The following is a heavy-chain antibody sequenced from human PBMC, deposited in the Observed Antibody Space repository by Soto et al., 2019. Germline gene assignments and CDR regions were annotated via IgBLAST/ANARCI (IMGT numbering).Heavy chain of an antibody. J-gene: IGHJ6*02. CDR3: AKDLEYSSSSDVNYYYYGMDV. CDR1: GFTFSSYA. D-gene: IGHD6-6*01. CDR2: ISGSGGST. V-gene: IGHV3-23*01. Sequence: GGSLRLSCAASGFTFSSYAMSWVRQAPGKGLEWVSAISGSGGSTYYADSVKGRFTISRDNSKNTLYLQMNSLRAEDKAVNYCAKDLEYSSSSDVNYYYYGMDVWGQGTTVTVSS.